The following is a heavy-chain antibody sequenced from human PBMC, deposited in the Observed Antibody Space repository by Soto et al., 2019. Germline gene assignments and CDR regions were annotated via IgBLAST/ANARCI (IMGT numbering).Heavy chain of an antibody. CDR1: GFTFSSYA. V-gene: IGHV3-30-3*01. CDR3: ARDLGYSSSS. D-gene: IGHD6-6*01. CDR2: ISYDGSNK. J-gene: IGHJ5*02. Sequence: GGSLRLSCAASGFTFSSYAMHWVRQAPGKGLEWVAVISYDGSNKYYADSVKGRFTISRDNSKNTLYLQMNSLRAEDTAVYYCARDLGYSSSSWGQGTLVTVSS.